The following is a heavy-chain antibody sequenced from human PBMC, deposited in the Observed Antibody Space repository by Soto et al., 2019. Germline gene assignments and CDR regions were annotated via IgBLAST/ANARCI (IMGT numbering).Heavy chain of an antibody. CDR2: ISYNENSK. V-gene: IGHV3-30*03. CDR1: GFTFSSYG. CDR3: ARGGLEQWLAQDH. D-gene: IGHD6-19*01. J-gene: IGHJ4*02. Sequence: GGSLRLSCVASGFTFSSYGMHWVRQAPGKGLEWVAVISYNENSKYYADSVKGRFTISRDNSKNTLYVQMSSLRPEDTAVYYCARGGLEQWLAQDHWGQGTLVTVSS.